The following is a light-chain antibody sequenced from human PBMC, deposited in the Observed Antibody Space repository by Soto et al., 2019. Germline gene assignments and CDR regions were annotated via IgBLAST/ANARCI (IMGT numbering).Light chain of an antibody. CDR3: AAWDDSLNAQRV. CDR1: SSNIGSNT. V-gene: IGLV1-44*01. J-gene: IGLJ2*01. CDR2: SNN. Sequence: QSVLTQPPSASGTPGQRVTISCSGSSSNIGSNTVNWYQQLPGTAPKLHIYSNNQRPSGVPDRFSGSKSGTSASLAISGLQSEDEADYYCAAWDDSLNAQRVFGGGTKLTVL.